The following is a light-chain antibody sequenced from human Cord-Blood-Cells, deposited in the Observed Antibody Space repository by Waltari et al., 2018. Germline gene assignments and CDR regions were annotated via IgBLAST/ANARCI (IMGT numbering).Light chain of an antibody. Sequence: QSALTQPASVSGSPGQSITISCTGTSSDVGSYNLVSWYQQHPGKAPKLMIQEGSKRPSGVPNRFAGTKSGNTASLIITGLQAEDESVYYCCSYAGGSTVVYGGWTKLTVL. CDR1: SSDVGSYNL. CDR2: EGS. V-gene: IGLV2-23*01. CDR3: CSYAGGSTVV. J-gene: IGLJ2*01.